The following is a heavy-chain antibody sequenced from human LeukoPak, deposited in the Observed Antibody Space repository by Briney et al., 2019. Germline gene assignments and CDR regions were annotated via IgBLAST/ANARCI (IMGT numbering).Heavy chain of an antibody. Sequence: GASVKVSCKASGYTFTSYYMHWVRQAPGQGLEWMGIINPSGGSTSYAQKFQGRVTITRVTSTSTVYMELSSLRSEDTAVYYCASGWGYYDSSGYYDYWGQGTLVTVSS. D-gene: IGHD3-22*01. V-gene: IGHV1-46*01. J-gene: IGHJ4*02. CDR3: ASGWGYYDSSGYYDY. CDR2: INPSGGST. CDR1: GYTFTSYY.